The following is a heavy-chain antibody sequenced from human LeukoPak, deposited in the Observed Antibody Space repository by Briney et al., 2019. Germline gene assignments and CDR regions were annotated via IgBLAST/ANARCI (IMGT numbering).Heavy chain of an antibody. V-gene: IGHV3-7*01. CDR2: IKTDGSEK. Sequence: GGSLRLSCEGSGFTFSNYWMGWVRQAPGKGLQWVANIKTDGSEKYYVDSVKGRFTISRDNAKNSLYLQMNSLRAEDTAVYYCAKDSGIPYFDYWGQGTLVTVSS. CDR1: GFTFSNYW. CDR3: AKDSGIPYFDY. J-gene: IGHJ4*02. D-gene: IGHD2-21*01.